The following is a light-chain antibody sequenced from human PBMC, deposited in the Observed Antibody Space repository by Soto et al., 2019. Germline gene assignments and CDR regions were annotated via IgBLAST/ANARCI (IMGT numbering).Light chain of an antibody. J-gene: IGKJ4*01. CDR1: QDIGTW. CDR2: SAS. CDR3: QQANSFLFT. Sequence: QMTQSPSSVSASVGDRITITCRAGQDIGTWLAWFQQKPGRAPKLLISSASRLQSGVPSRFSGSGFGTDFTLTISSLQPEDFATYYCQQANSFLFTFGGGTKVEIE. V-gene: IGKV1-12*01.